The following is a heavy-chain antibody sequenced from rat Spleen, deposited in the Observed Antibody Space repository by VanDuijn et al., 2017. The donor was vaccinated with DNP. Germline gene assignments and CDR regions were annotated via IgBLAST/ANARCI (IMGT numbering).Heavy chain of an antibody. Sequence: EVQLVESGGGLLQPGRSLELSCAVSGITFSDHNKAWVRQAPKKSLEWVATIKYNGGTPYYRDSVKGRLTISRDNAQSTLYLQIDSLRSEDTATYYCARHRTIMPYYYAMDAWGQGASVTVSS. CDR3: ARHRTIMPYYYAMDA. CDR2: IKYNGGTP. CDR1: GITFSDHN. J-gene: IGHJ4*01. V-gene: IGHV5-7*01. D-gene: IGHD1-12*01.